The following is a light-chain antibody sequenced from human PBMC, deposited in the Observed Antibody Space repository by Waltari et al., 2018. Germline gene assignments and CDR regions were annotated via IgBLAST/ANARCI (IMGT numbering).Light chain of an antibody. CDR2: GTS. V-gene: IGLV1-40*01. J-gene: IGLJ1*01. CDR1: SSNIGAGYD. CDR3: QSYDSSLSGYV. Sequence: QSVLTQPPSVSGAPGQRVTISCTGSSSNIGAGYDVHWYQQLPGTAPTLLIYGTSSRPSVAPDRSSGSKSGTPASLAITGLQAEDEADDYCQSYDSSLSGYVFGTGTKVTVL.